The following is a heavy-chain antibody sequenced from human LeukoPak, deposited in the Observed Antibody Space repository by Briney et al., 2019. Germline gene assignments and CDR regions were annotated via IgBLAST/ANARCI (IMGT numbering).Heavy chain of an antibody. V-gene: IGHV3-21*01. Sequence: GGSLRLSCAASGFTFSSYSMNWVRQAPGKGLEWVSSISSSSSYIYYADSVKGRFTISRDNAKNSLYLQMNSLRAEDTAVYYRARDLCSSTSCYPRGYAFDIWGQGTMVTVSS. CDR2: ISSSSSYI. CDR1: GFTFSSYS. J-gene: IGHJ3*02. D-gene: IGHD2-2*01. CDR3: ARDLCSSTSCYPRGYAFDI.